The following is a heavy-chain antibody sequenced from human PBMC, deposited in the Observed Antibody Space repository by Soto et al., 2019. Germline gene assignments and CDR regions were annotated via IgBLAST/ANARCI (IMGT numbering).Heavy chain of an antibody. CDR3: ARVGSGYSSSCYVY. J-gene: IGHJ4*02. Sequence: QVQLVQSGAEVKKPGASMKVSCKASGYTFTGYYMHWVRQAPGQGLEWMGWINPNSGGTNYAQKFQGWVTMTRDTSISTACMELSRLRSDDTAVYYCARVGSGYSSSCYVYWGQGTLVTVSS. V-gene: IGHV1-2*04. CDR1: GYTFTGYY. D-gene: IGHD6-13*01. CDR2: INPNSGGT.